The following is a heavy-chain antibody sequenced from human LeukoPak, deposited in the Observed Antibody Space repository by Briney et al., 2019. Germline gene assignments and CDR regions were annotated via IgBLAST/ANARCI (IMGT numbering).Heavy chain of an antibody. CDR3: ARDGGDILTGYWHRWRYYFDY. V-gene: IGHV3-30*04. Sequence: GGSLRLSCAASGFTFSSYAMHWVRQAPGKGLEWVAVISYDGSNKYYADSVKGRFTISRDNSKNTLYLQMNSLRAEDTAVYYCARDGGDILTGYWHRWRYYFDYWGQGTLVTVSS. CDR1: GFTFSSYA. CDR2: ISYDGSNK. D-gene: IGHD3-9*01. J-gene: IGHJ4*02.